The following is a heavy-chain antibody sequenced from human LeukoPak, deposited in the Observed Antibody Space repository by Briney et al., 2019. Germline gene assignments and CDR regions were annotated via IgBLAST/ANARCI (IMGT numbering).Heavy chain of an antibody. J-gene: IGHJ5*02. CDR1: GYTFTGYY. Sequence: ASAKVSCKASGYTFTGYYMHWVRQAPGQGLEWMGWINPNSGGTNYAQKFQGRVTMTRDTSISTAYMELSRLRSDDTAVYYCARDQSSSLTSWFDPWGQGTLVTVSS. CDR3: ARDQSSSLTSWFDP. D-gene: IGHD6-13*01. V-gene: IGHV1-2*02. CDR2: INPNSGGT.